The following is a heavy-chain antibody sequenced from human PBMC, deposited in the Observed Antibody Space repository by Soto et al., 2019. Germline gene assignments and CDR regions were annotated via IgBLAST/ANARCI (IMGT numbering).Heavy chain of an antibody. D-gene: IGHD6-13*01. J-gene: IGHJ4*02. V-gene: IGHV1-3*01. CDR3: ARDLDKQQLALDY. Sequence: ASVKVSCKASGYTFTSYAMHWVRQAPGQRLEWMGWINAGNGNTKYSQKFQGRVTITRDTSASTAYMGLSSLRSEDTAVYYCARDLDKQQLALDYWGQGTLVTVSS. CDR1: GYTFTSYA. CDR2: INAGNGNT.